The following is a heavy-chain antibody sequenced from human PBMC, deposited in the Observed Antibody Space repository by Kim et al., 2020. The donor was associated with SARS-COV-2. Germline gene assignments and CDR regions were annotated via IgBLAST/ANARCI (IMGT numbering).Heavy chain of an antibody. CDR2: TT. V-gene: IGHV4-39*01. Sequence: TTYYNPALKSRVTMSVDTSKNQFSLKLSSVTAADTAVYYCASLRDGYSDYWGQGTLVTVSS. D-gene: IGHD5-12*01. J-gene: IGHJ4*02. CDR3: ASLRDGYSDY.